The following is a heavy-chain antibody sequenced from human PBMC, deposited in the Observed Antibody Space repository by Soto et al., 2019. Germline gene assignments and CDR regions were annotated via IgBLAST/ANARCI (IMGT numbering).Heavy chain of an antibody. D-gene: IGHD3-16*01. CDR2: ISGSGGST. V-gene: IGHV3-23*01. J-gene: IGHJ4*02. Sequence: EVQLLESGGGLVQPGGSLRLSCAASGFTFSSYAMSWFRQAPGKGPEWVSAISGSGGSTYYPDFVKGRSSISSDNSKNTRCLQMSSLSAENTALYYCEKVWVCGGLQPGCFDYWGQGTLVTVSS. CDR1: GFTFSSYA. CDR3: EKVWVCGGLQPGCFDY.